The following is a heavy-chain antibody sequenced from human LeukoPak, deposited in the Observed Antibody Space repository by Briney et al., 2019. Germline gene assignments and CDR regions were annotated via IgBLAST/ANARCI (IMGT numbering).Heavy chain of an antibody. D-gene: IGHD3-16*01. CDR1: GFTFSSYA. Sequence: GGSLRLSCAASGFTFSSYAMNWVRQAPGKGLEWVSGISGSGDSTFYADSVKGRFTISRDNSKNTLYLQMNGLRAEDAAVYYWAKGQFAIHTYAMDVWGQGTTVTVSS. CDR3: AKGQFAIHTYAMDV. J-gene: IGHJ6*02. V-gene: IGHV3-23*01. CDR2: ISGSGDST.